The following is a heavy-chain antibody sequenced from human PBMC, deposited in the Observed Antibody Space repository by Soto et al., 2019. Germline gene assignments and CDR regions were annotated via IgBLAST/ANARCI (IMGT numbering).Heavy chain of an antibody. D-gene: IGHD5-12*01. V-gene: IGHV1-18*01. CDR3: ARHHGPTTSENWFDT. CDR2: ISTYSGDT. J-gene: IGHJ5*02. Sequence: QVHLVQTGVEVKTPGSSVKVSCQASGYTFFTYDISWVRQAPGQGLEWMGWISTYSGDTKYAQKFQGRVTMTTDTSTTTAYLELRSLRPDEAAVYYCARHHGPTTSENWFDTWGQGTLVTVSS. CDR1: GYTFFTYD.